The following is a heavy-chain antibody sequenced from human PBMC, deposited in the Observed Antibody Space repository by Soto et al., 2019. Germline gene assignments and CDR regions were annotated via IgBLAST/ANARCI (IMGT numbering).Heavy chain of an antibody. D-gene: IGHD1-20*01. Sequence: GGSLRLSCAASGFTFSSYSMNWVRQAPGKGLEWVSSISSSSYIYYADSVKGRFTISRDNAKNSLYLQMNSLRAEDTAVYYCATTPVWYGMDVWGQGTTVTVSS. J-gene: IGHJ6*02. CDR3: ATTPVWYGMDV. V-gene: IGHV3-21*01. CDR2: ISSSSYI. CDR1: GFTFSSYS.